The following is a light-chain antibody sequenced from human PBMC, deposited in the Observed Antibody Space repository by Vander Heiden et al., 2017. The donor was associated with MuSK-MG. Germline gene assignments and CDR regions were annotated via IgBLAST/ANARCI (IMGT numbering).Light chain of an antibody. Sequence: TQMTHSTSSLSASVGDRVTITCRASQSISSYLNWYQQKPCKAPKLLIYAASSLQSGVPSRFSASGSGTDFTLTISSLQTEDFATYYCPHSYSTPRATFGQGTKVEIK. V-gene: IGKV1-39*01. CDR2: AAS. CDR1: QSISSY. CDR3: PHSYSTPRAT. J-gene: IGKJ1*01.